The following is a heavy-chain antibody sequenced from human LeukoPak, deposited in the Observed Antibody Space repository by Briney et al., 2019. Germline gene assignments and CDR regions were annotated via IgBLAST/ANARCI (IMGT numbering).Heavy chain of an antibody. CDR2: IYHSGST. V-gene: IGHV4-38-2*01. CDR3: ARHGLGQSVVVVPAAAGYNWFDP. CDR1: GYSISSGYY. D-gene: IGHD2-2*01. Sequence: SETLSLTCAVSGYSISSGYYWGWIRQPPGKGLEWIGSIYHSGSTYYNPSLKSPGNISVDTSKNQFSLKLSSVTAADTAVYYCARHGLGQSVVVVPAAAGYNWFDPWGQGTLVTVSS. J-gene: IGHJ5*02.